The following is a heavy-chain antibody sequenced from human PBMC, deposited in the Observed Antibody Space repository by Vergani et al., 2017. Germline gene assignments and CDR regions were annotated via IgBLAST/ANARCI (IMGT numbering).Heavy chain of an antibody. Sequence: EVQLVQSGAEVKKPGESLKISCKGSGYSFTSYWIGWVRQMPGKGLEWMGIIYPDDSDTRYSPSFQGQVTISADKSISTAYLQWSTLKASDTAMYYCARLGLEYSSSWPGYFDYWGQGTLVTVSS. V-gene: IGHV5-51*01. CDR3: ARLGLEYSSSWPGYFDY. CDR1: GYSFTSYW. CDR2: IYPDDSDT. D-gene: IGHD6-6*01. J-gene: IGHJ4*02.